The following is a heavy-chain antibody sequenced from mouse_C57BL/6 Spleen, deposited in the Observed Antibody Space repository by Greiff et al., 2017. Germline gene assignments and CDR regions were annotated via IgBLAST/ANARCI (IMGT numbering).Heavy chain of an antibody. CDR2: INPGSGGT. V-gene: IGHV1-54*01. Sequence: QVQLQQSGAELVRPGTSVKVSCKASGYAFTNYLIEWVKQRPGQGLEWIGVINPGSGGTNYNEKFKGKATLTADKSSSTAYMQLSSLTSEDSAVYFCTRSNYYGSSYGGFAYWGQGTLVTVSA. CDR1: GYAFTNYL. J-gene: IGHJ3*01. D-gene: IGHD1-1*01. CDR3: TRSNYYGSSYGGFAY.